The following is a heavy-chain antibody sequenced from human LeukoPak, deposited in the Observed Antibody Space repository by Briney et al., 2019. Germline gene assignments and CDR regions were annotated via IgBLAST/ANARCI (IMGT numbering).Heavy chain of an antibody. Sequence: GGSLRLSCAASGFSFSSYGMHWVRQAPDKGLEWVTYIRNDGSNKYYADSVKGRFTISRDDSKNTLYLQMNSLRAEDTAVYYCAKDSGYGLCYFDYWGQGTLVTVSS. CDR3: AKDSGYGLCYFDY. D-gene: IGHD4-17*01. CDR1: GFSFSSYG. V-gene: IGHV3-30*02. CDR2: IRNDGSNK. J-gene: IGHJ4*02.